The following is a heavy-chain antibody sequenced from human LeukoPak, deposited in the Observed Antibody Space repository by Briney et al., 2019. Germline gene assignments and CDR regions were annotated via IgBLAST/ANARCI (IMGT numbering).Heavy chain of an antibody. CDR2: ISSSGST. Sequence: SETLSLTCTVSSDSISSGDYYWSWIRPPAGKGLEWIGRISSSGSTNYNPSLKSRVTISVDTSKNQFSLKLSSVAAADTAVYFCARGPYSYDSSGAFDIWGQGTMVTVSS. J-gene: IGHJ3*02. CDR3: ARGPYSYDSSGAFDI. D-gene: IGHD3-22*01. CDR1: SDSISSGDYY. V-gene: IGHV4-61*02.